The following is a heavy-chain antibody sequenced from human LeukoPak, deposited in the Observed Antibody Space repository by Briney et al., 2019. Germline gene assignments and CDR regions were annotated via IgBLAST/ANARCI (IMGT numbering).Heavy chain of an antibody. CDR2: IDPTGGST. CDR1: GYTFTSYY. V-gene: IGHV1-46*01. J-gene: IGHJ6*03. D-gene: IGHD4-23*01. Sequence: GASVKVSCKASGYTFTSYYMHWVRQAPGQGLEWMGIIDPTGGSTSYAQKFQGRVTMTRDMSTNTVYMELSSLRSEDTAVYYCARRHGNSLAYYYYYYMDVWGKGTTVTVSS. CDR3: ARRHGNSLAYYYYYYMDV.